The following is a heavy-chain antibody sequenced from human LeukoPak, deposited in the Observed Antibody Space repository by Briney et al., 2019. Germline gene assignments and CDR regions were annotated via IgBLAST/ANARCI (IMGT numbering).Heavy chain of an antibody. J-gene: IGHJ4*02. Sequence: SETLSLTCTVSGGSVSSGSYYWSWIRQPPGKGLEWIGYIYYSGSTNYNPSLKSRVTISVDTSKNQFSLKLSSVTAADTAVYYCARDGGDYHLDYWGQGTLATVSS. CDR1: GGSVSSGSYY. CDR3: ARDGGDYHLDY. V-gene: IGHV4-61*01. D-gene: IGHD4-17*01. CDR2: IYYSGST.